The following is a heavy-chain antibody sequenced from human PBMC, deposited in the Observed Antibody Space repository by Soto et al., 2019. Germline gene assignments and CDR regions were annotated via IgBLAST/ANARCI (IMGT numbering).Heavy chain of an antibody. Sequence: SETLSLTCTVSGGSIGSGGYYWSWIRQHPGKGLEWIGYIYYSGSTYYNPSLKSRVTISVDTSKNQFSLKLSSVTAADTAVYYCARANRDGQVVVITYFDYWGQGTLVTVSS. J-gene: IGHJ4*02. CDR2: IYYSGST. CDR1: GGSIGSGGYY. D-gene: IGHD3-22*01. V-gene: IGHV4-31*03. CDR3: ARANRDGQVVVITYFDY.